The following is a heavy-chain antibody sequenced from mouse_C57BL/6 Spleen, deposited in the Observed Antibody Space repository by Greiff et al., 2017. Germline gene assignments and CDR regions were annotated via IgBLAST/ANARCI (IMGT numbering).Heavy chain of an antibody. V-gene: IGHV2-9-1*01. J-gene: IGHJ1*03. CDR3: ARLGGSSRYWYFDV. CDR1: GFSLTSYA. D-gene: IGHD1-1*01. CDR2: IWTGGGT. Sequence: QVQLQQSGPGLVAPSQSLSITCTVSGFSLTSYAISWVRQPPGKGLEWLGVIWTGGGTNYNSALKSRLSISKDNSKSQVFLKMNSLQTDDTARYYCARLGGSSRYWYFDVWGTGTTVTVSS.